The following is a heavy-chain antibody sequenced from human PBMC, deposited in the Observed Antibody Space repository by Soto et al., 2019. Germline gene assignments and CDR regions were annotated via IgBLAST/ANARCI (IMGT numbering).Heavy chain of an antibody. J-gene: IGHJ4*02. V-gene: IGHV4-59*12. CDR2: IYHTGST. CDR1: GGSIGNYY. D-gene: IGHD2-15*01. Sequence: PSETLSLTCTVSGGSIGNYYWSWIRQPQGKGLEWIGYIYHTGSTTYNPSLTSRVTMSVDTSKNQFSLSLSSVTAADTAVYYCASAGYCSGGSCLFDYWGQGILVTVSS. CDR3: ASAGYCSGGSCLFDY.